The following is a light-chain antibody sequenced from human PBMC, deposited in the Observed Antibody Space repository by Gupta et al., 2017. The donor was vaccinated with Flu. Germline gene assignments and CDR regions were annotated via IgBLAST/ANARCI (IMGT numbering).Light chain of an antibody. CDR3: QEWDSRTVV. CDR1: KLGDKY. V-gene: IGLV3-1*01. J-gene: IGLJ2*01. CDR2: QDS. Sequence: SYELTQPPSVSVSPGQTASITCSGDKLGDKYACWYQQKPGQSPVLVIYQDSKRPSGIPERFSGSNSGNTATLTISGTQAVDEAYYYCQEWDSRTVVFGGGTKLTVL.